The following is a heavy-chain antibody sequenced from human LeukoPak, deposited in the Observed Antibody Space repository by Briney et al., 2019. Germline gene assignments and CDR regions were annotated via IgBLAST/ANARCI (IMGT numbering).Heavy chain of an antibody. CDR1: GFTFSSYA. V-gene: IGHV3-23*01. CDR3: AREAVTRNYFDY. J-gene: IGHJ4*02. D-gene: IGHD4-17*01. Sequence: AGGSLRLSCAASGFTFSSYAMTWVRQAPGKGLEWVSGIGGSSGKTFYADSVKGRFTISRDNSKNTLYLQMSALRAEDTALYFCAREAVTRNYFDYWGQGTLVTVSS. CDR2: IGGSSGKT.